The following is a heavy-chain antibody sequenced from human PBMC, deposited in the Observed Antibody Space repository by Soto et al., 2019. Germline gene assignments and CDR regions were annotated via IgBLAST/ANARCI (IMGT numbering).Heavy chain of an antibody. V-gene: IGHV4-59*01. CDR1: GGSISSYY. CDR3: ASAYSTSQYGFDF. Sequence: SETLSLTCTVSGGSISSYYWSWIRQPPGKGLEWIGYIYYSGSTKYNPSLKSRVTISVDTSKNQFSLRLSSVTAADTAVYYCASAYSTSQYGFDFWGQGTMVTVSS. J-gene: IGHJ3*01. D-gene: IGHD6-6*01. CDR2: IYYSGST.